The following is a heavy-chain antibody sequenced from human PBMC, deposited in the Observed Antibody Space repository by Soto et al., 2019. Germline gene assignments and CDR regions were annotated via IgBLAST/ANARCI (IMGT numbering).Heavy chain of an antibody. Sequence: GGSLRLSCAASGFTFNNYAMNWVRQVPGKGLEWVATISATGGSTYYADYVKGRFTISRDNSKNTLYLQMNGLRVEDTAVYYCAKDRLAGNFDYWGQGTQVTVSS. CDR1: GFTFNNYA. V-gene: IGHV3-23*01. J-gene: IGHJ4*02. CDR2: ISATGGST. CDR3: AKDRLAGNFDY.